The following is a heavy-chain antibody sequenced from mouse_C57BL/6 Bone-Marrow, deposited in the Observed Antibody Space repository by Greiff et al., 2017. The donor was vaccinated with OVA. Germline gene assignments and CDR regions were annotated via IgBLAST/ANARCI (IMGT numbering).Heavy chain of an antibody. CDR1: GFNIKDDY. V-gene: IGHV14-4*01. CDR3: TTKNYFDY. J-gene: IGHJ2*01. Sequence: EVQLQQSGAELVRPGASVKLSCTASGFNIKDDYMHWVKQRPEQGLEWIGWIDPENGDTEYASKFQGKATITADTSSNTAYLQLSSLTSEDTAVYYCTTKNYFDYGGQGTTLTVSS. CDR2: IDPENGDT.